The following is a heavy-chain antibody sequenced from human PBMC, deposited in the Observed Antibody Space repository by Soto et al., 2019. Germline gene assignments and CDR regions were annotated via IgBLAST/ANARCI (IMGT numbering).Heavy chain of an antibody. CDR3: ARVWGSPILQPLFYFDY. Sequence: QVQLQESGPGLVKPSQTLSLTCTVSGGSISSGGYYWSWIRQHPGKGLEWIGYIYYSGSTYYNPSLESRVTRSVDTSKNQFSLKLSSVTAADTAVYYCARVWGSPILQPLFYFDYWGQGTLVTVSS. CDR2: IYYSGST. J-gene: IGHJ4*02. CDR1: GGSISSGGYY. V-gene: IGHV4-31*03. D-gene: IGHD3-16*01.